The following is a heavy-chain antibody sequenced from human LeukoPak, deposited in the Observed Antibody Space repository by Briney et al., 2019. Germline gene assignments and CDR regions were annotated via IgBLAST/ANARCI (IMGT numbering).Heavy chain of an antibody. CDR2: INHSGST. CDR3: ARHAATVNPFDY. CDR1: GGSFSGYY. Sequence: SETLSLTCAVYGGSFSGYYWSWIRQPPGKGLEWIGEINHSGSTNYNPSLKSRVTISVGTSKNQFSLKLSSVTAADTAVYYCARHAATVNPFDYWGQGTLVTVFS. J-gene: IGHJ4*02. D-gene: IGHD5-24*01. V-gene: IGHV4-34*01.